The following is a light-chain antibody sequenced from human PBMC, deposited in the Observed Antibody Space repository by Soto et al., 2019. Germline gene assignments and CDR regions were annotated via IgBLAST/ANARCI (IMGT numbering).Light chain of an antibody. J-gene: IGKJ1*01. CDR1: QSISNW. V-gene: IGKV1-5*03. Sequence: DIQMTQSPSTLSASVGDRVTITCRASQSISNWLAWYQQKPGKAPTLLIYRASNLEGGVPSRFSGSGSGTEFTLTIRSLQPDDFATYYCQQYDSYSREFGQGTKVEIK. CDR2: RAS. CDR3: QQYDSYSRE.